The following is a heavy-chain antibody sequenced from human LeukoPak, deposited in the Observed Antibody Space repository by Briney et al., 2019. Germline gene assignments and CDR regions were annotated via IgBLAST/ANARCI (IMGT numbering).Heavy chain of an antibody. J-gene: IGHJ3*02. V-gene: IGHV3-21*01. D-gene: IGHD6-13*01. CDR2: ISSSSSYI. CDR1: GFTVSSNY. CDR3: ARDGGAAAGANAFDI. Sequence: GGSLRLSCAASGFTVSSNYMSWVRQAPGKGLEWVSSISSSSSYIYYADSVKGRFTISRDNAKNSLYLQMNSLRAEDTAVYYCARDGGAAAGANAFDIWGQGTMVTVSS.